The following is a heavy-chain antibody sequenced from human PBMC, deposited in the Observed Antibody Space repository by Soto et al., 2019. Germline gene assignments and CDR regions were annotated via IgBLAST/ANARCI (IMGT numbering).Heavy chain of an antibody. V-gene: IGHV3-23*01. Sequence: GGSLRLSCAASGFTFSSYAMSWVRQAPGKGLEWVSAISGSGGSTYYADSVKGRFTISRDNSKNTLYMQMNSLRAEDMAVYYCAKRDGYNHDPSYYYYYGMDVCGQGTTVTVSS. CDR2: ISGSGGST. CDR1: GFTFSSYA. J-gene: IGHJ6*02. D-gene: IGHD5-12*01. CDR3: AKRDGYNHDPSYYYYYGMDV.